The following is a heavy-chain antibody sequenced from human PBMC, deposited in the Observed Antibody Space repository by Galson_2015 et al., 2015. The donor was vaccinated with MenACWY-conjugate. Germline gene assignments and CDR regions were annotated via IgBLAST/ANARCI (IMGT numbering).Heavy chain of an antibody. V-gene: IGHV3-13*01. CDR1: GFTFTNYD. Sequence: SLRLSCAASGFTFTNYDMHWVRQPTGKGLEWVSVIGIAGDTYYLDPVKGRFAISREDGKNSLYLQMNSLRVEDTAVYYCVGRVSGWSHGFDYLGQGTLDTVSS. D-gene: IGHD6-19*01. J-gene: IGHJ4*02. CDR3: VGRVSGWSHGFDY. CDR2: IGIAGDT.